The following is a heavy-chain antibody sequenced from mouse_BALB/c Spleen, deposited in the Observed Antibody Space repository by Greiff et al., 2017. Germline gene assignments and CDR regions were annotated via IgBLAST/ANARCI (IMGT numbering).Heavy chain of an antibody. CDR2: IDPANGNT. V-gene: IGHV14-3*02. Sequence: EVQLKQSGAELVKPGASVKLSCTASGFNIKDTYMHWVKQRPEQGLEWIGRIDPANGNTKYDPKFQGKATITADTSSNTAYLQLSSLTSEDTAVYYCASGLRRVFAYWGQGTLVTVSA. CDR3: ASGLRRVFAY. J-gene: IGHJ3*01. CDR1: GFNIKDTY. D-gene: IGHD2-2*01.